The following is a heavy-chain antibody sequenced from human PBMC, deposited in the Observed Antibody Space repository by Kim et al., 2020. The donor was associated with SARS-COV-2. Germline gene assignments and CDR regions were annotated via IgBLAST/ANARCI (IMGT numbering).Heavy chain of an antibody. Sequence: SETLSLTCAVYGGSFSGYYWSWIRQPPGKGLEWIGEINHSGSTNYNPSLKSRVTISVDTSKNQFSLKLSSVTAADTAMYYCARGFKDYYDSSGYYPSYYYYGMAVWGEGTSGTASS. D-gene: IGHD3-22*01. V-gene: IGHV4-34*01. CDR3: ARGFKDYYDSSGYYPSYYYYGMAV. CDR2: INHSGST. J-gene: IGHJ6*04. CDR1: GGSFSGYY.